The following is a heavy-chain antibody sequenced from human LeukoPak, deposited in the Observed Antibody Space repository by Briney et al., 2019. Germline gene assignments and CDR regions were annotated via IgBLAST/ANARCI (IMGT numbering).Heavy chain of an antibody. J-gene: IGHJ5*02. CDR2: VNPDGSGT. D-gene: IGHD3-10*01. CDR3: ARDGWSYDLS. CDR1: GFTFRTYW. V-gene: IGHV3-7*01. Sequence: GGSLRLSCATSGFTFRTYWMSWVRQAPGKGLEWVANVNPDGSGTYYLDSVRGRFTISRDNAKNSLYLQMNSLRAEDTAVYYCARDGWSYDLSWCQGTLVTVSS.